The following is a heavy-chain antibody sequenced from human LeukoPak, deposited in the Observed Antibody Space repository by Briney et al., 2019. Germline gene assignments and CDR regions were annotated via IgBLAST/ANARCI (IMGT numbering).Heavy chain of an antibody. Sequence: GGSLRLSCAASGFTFSSYAMSGVRQAPGKGLEWVSAISGSGGSTYYADSVKGRFTISRDNSKNTLYLQMNRLRAEDTAVYYCAKGLRALEGFDYWGQGTLVTVSS. D-gene: IGHD5-18*01. CDR3: AKGLRALEGFDY. CDR2: ISGSGGST. J-gene: IGHJ4*02. V-gene: IGHV3-23*01. CDR1: GFTFSSYA.